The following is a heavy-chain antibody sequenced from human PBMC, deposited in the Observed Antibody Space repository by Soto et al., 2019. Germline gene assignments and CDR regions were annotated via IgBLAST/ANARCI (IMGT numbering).Heavy chain of an antibody. CDR2: MSAYNGNT. CDR3: ARDAPTIAAHDDY. Sequence: QVQLVQSGAEVKKPGASVKVSCKASGYTFTSYGISWVRQAPGQGLEWMGWMSAYNGNTNYAQKLQGRVTMTRDTSTSTAYMDLRSLRSDDTAVYYCARDAPTIAAHDDYWGQGTLVTVSS. V-gene: IGHV1-18*01. CDR1: GYTFTSYG. D-gene: IGHD6-13*01. J-gene: IGHJ4*02.